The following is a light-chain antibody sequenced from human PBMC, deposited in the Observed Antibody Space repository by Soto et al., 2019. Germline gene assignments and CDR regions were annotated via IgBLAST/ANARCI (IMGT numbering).Light chain of an antibody. V-gene: IGKV3-20*01. CDR1: QSVSSK. Sequence: EVVMTQSPATLSVSPGERATLSCRASQSVSSKLAWFQQKPGQAPSLLIYGVSSRATGIPDRFSGSGSGTDFTLTISRLEPEDVAVYYCQQHGSYPLTFGGGTKVDIK. J-gene: IGKJ4*01. CDR3: QQHGSYPLT. CDR2: GVS.